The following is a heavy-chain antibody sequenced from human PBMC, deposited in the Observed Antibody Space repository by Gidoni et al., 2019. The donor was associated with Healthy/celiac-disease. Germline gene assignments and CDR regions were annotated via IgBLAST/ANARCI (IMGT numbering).Heavy chain of an antibody. V-gene: IGHV4-39*01. J-gene: IGHJ5*02. D-gene: IGHD3-10*01. Sequence: DGLEWIGSIYYSGSTYYNPSLKSRVTISVDTSKNQFSLKLSSVTAADTAVYYCARIYYYGSGTNWFDPWGQGTLVTVSS. CDR2: IYYSGST. CDR3: ARIYYYGSGTNWFDP.